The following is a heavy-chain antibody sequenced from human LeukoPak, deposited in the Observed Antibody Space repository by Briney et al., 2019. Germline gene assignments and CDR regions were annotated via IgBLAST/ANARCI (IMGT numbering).Heavy chain of an antibody. CDR2: IYYSGST. D-gene: IGHD4-11*01. CDR1: GGSISSYY. CDR3: AREATVTGHYFDY. V-gene: IGHV4-59*12. J-gene: IGHJ4*02. Sequence: SETLSLTCTVSGGSISSYYWSWIRQPPGKGLEWIGYIYYSGSTNYNPSLKSRVTISVDTSKNQFSLKLSSVTAADTAVYYCAREATVTGHYFDYWGQGTLVTVSS.